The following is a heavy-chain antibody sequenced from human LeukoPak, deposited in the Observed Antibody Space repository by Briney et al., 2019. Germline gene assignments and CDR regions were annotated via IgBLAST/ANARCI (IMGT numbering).Heavy chain of an antibody. J-gene: IGHJ4*02. Sequence: GGSLRLSCAASGFTFSNYWMTWFRQAPGKGLEWVANINEDGSGTYYVDSVKGRFSISGDNAKNLLNLQMNTLRVDDTAVYFCARDSSRASGSSNDYWGQGTLVTVSS. D-gene: IGHD3-10*01. CDR1: GFTFSNYW. V-gene: IGHV3-7*04. CDR3: ARDSSRASGSSNDY. CDR2: INEDGSGT.